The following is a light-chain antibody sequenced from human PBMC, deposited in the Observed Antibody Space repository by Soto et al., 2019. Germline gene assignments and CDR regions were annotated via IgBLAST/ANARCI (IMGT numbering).Light chain of an antibody. CDR1: SSDVGGYNY. CDR3: SSYAGSNNSSYV. V-gene: IGLV2-8*01. J-gene: IGLJ1*01. CDR2: EVS. Sequence: QSALTQPPSASGSPGQSVTISCTGTSSDVGGYNYVSWYQQHPGKAPKLMIYEVSKRPSGVPDRFSGSKSGNTASLTVSGLQAEDEADDYCSSYAGSNNSSYVFGTGTKVTVL.